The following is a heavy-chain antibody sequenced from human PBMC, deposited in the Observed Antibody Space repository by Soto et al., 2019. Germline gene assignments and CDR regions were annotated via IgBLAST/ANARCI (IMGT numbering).Heavy chain of an antibody. CDR3: ARGLKNYYGMDV. V-gene: IGHV3-74*01. CDR1: GFTFSTYW. CDR2: VKSDGST. J-gene: IGHJ6*02. Sequence: EVQLVESGGGLVQPGGSLRLSCAASGFTFSTYWMHWVRQIPGMGLEWVSRVKSDGSTYYADPVKGRFTISRDNAWNTVYLQMNRLRAEDTALYYCARGLKNYYGMDVWGQGTTVTVSS.